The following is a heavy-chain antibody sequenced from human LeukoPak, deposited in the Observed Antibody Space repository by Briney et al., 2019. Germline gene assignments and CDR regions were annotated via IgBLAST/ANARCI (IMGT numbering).Heavy chain of an antibody. J-gene: IGHJ4*02. CDR2: IYYSGST. Sequence: PSETLSLTCTGSGDSISSYYWSWIRQPPGKGLEWIGDIYYSGSTNYNPSLKSRVTISVDTSKNQFSLKLSSVTAADTALYYCARSPRGSYLTYFDYWGQGTLVTVSS. V-gene: IGHV4-59*01. D-gene: IGHD3-16*02. CDR3: ARSPRGSYLTYFDY. CDR1: GDSISSYY.